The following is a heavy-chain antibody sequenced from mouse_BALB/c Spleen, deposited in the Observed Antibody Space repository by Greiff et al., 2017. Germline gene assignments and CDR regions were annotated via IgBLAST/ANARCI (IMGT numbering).Heavy chain of an antibody. D-gene: IGHD2-4*01. CDR2: ISDGGSYT. CDR3: ARDHDYDLGFAY. V-gene: IGHV5-4*02. Sequence: DVKLVESGGGLVKPGGSLKLSCAASGFTFSDYYMYWVRQTPEKRLEWVATISDGGSYTYYPDSVKGRFTISRDNAKNNLYLQMSSLKSEDTAMYYCARDHDYDLGFAYWGQGTLVTVSA. CDR1: GFTFSDYY. J-gene: IGHJ3*01.